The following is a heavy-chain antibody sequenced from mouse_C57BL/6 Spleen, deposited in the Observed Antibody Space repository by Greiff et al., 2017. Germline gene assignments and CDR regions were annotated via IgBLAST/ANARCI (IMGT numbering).Heavy chain of an antibody. D-gene: IGHD1-1*01. J-gene: IGHJ4*01. CDR3: ARRRGSSFYAMDY. CDR2: ISSGSSTI. V-gene: IGHV5-17*01. Sequence: DVKLVESGGGLVKPGGSLKLSCAASGFTFSDYGMHWVRQAPEKGLEWVAYISSGSSTIYYADTVKGRFTISRDNAKNTLFLQMTSLRSEDTAMYYCARRRGSSFYAMDYWGQGTSVTVSS. CDR1: GFTFSDYG.